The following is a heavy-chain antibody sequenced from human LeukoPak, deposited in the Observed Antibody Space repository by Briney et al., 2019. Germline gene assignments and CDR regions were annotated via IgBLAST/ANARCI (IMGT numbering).Heavy chain of an antibody. J-gene: IGHJ6*03. CDR2: IYYSGST. Sequence: SETLSLTCTVSGGSISSSSYYWGWIRQPPGKGLEWIGSIYYSGSTYYNPSLKSRVTISVDTSKNQFSLKLRSVTAADTAVYYCARERRDGYNHYYYYNYMDVWGKGTTVTVSS. D-gene: IGHD5-24*01. V-gene: IGHV4-39*07. CDR1: GGSISSSSYY. CDR3: ARERRDGYNHYYYYNYMDV.